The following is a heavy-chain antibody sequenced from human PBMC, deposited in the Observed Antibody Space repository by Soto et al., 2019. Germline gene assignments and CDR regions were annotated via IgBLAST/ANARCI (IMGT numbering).Heavy chain of an antibody. V-gene: IGHV3-30*18. CDR2: VSHDGRNT. D-gene: IGHD6-19*01. Sequence: VQLVESGGGVVQPGRSLRLSCAASGFTFSDYAMHWVRQAPGKGLEWVAVVSHDGRNTHCADSVKGRFTISRDSSKNSVSLEMSSLRAEDTAVYYCAKGGRQWLVTSDFNYWGQRALVTVSS. CDR3: AKGGRQWLVTSDFNY. CDR1: GFTFSDYA. J-gene: IGHJ4*02.